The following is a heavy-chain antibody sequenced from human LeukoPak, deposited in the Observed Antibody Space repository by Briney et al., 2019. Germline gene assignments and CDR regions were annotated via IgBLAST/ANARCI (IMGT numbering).Heavy chain of an antibody. J-gene: IGHJ4*02. Sequence: GGSLRLSCTASGFSFSGHWMHWARQLPGKGLVWVSRISPTGSTTSYADSVKGRFTVSRDNAKNTLYLQVNNLRAEDTAVYYCARGPNSHWSGLDFWGQGTLLTVSS. CDR2: ISPTGSTT. D-gene: IGHD2-8*02. CDR1: GFSFSGHW. V-gene: IGHV3-74*01. CDR3: ARGPNSHWSGLDF.